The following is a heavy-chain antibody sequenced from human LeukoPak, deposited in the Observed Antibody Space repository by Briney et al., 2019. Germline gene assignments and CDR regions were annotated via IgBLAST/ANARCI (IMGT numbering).Heavy chain of an antibody. J-gene: IGHJ4*02. Sequence: GGSLRLSCTASGFSFSGHWMHWARQLPGKGLVWVSRISPTGSTTSYADSVKGRFTVSRDNAKNTLYLQVNNLRAEDTAVYYCARGPNSHWSGLDFWGQGTLLTVSS. CDR2: ISPTGSTT. D-gene: IGHD2-8*02. CDR1: GFSFSGHW. V-gene: IGHV3-74*01. CDR3: ARGPNSHWSGLDF.